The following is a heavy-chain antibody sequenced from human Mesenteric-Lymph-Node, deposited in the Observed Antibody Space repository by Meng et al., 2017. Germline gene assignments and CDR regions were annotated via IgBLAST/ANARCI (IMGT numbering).Heavy chain of an antibody. V-gene: IGHV3-33*01. CDR1: GFIFSTYG. CDR3: ARGWLVDY. D-gene: IGHD6-19*01. J-gene: IGHJ4*02. CDR2: IWYDGSNK. Sequence: GESLKISCAASGFIFSTYGMHWVRQTPGKGLEWVAVIWYDGSNKNYAESVKGRFTISRDNSKDTLYLQMNSLRAEDTAVYYCARGWLVDYWGQGTLVTVSS.